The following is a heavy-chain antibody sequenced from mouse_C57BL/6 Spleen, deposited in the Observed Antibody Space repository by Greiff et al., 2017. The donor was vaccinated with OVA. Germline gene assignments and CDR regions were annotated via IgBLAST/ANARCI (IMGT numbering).Heavy chain of an antibody. Sequence: VKLVESGAELVRPGASVTLSCKASGYTFTDYEMHWVKQTPVHGLEWIGAIDPETGGTAYNQKFKGKAILTADKSSSTAYMELRSLTSEDSAVYYSYSNYVPYWGQGTTLTVSS. CDR2: IDPETGGT. CDR3: YSNYVPY. D-gene: IGHD2-5*01. J-gene: IGHJ2*01. V-gene: IGHV1-15*01. CDR1: GYTFTDYE.